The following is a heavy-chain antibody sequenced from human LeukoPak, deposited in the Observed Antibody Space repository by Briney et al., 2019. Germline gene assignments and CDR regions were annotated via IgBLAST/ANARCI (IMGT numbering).Heavy chain of an antibody. Sequence: ASVKVSCKASGYIFRDKYIHWVRQAPGQGLEWMGWINPDSGVTKSAEKFQGRVTLTRDTSINTAYMEVRSLRSDDTAVYFCARVFGVDHGAWIEYWGQGTLVAVSS. CDR3: ARVFGVDHGAWIEY. V-gene: IGHV1-2*02. CDR1: GYIFRDKY. D-gene: IGHD3-3*01. CDR2: INPDSGVT. J-gene: IGHJ4*02.